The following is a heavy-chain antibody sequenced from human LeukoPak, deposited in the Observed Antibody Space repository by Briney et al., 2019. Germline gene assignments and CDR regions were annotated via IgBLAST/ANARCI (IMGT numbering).Heavy chain of an antibody. CDR1: GGTFSSYA. D-gene: IGHD6-13*01. Sequence: SVKVSCKASGGTFSSYAISWVRQAPGQGLEWMGGIIPIFGTANYAQKFQGRVTITADKSTSTAYMELSSLRSEDTAVYYCASGAAAGTFDYWGQGTLVTVSS. J-gene: IGHJ4*02. CDR2: IIPIFGTA. V-gene: IGHV1-69*06. CDR3: ASGAAAGTFDY.